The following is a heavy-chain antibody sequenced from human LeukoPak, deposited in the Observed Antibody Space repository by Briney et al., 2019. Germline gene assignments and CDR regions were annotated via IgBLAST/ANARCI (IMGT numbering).Heavy chain of an antibody. V-gene: IGHV4-34*01. J-gene: IGHJ6*02. CDR3: ARGRPYTVIVVVIRWIYGMDV. Sequence: KTSETLSLTCAVYGGSFSGYYWSWIRQPPGKGLEWIGEINHSGSTNYNPSLKSRVTISVDTSKNQFSLKLSSVTAADTAVYYCARGRPYTVIVVVIRWIYGMDVWGQGTTVTVSS. CDR2: INHSGST. CDR1: GGSFSGYY. D-gene: IGHD3-22*01.